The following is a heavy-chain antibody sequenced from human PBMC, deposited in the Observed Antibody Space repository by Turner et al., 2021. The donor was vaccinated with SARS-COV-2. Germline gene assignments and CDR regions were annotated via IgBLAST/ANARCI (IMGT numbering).Heavy chain of an antibody. Sequence: QLQLQESGSGLVKPSETLSLTCTVSGGSISSSSYYWGWIRQPPGKGLEWIGRIYYSGITYYNPSLKSRVIISVDTSKNQFSLKLSSVTAADTAVDYCAGLMDTAMDYYGMDVWGQGTTVTVSS. CDR2: IYYSGIT. D-gene: IGHD5-18*01. CDR3: AGLMDTAMDYYGMDV. J-gene: IGHJ6*02. V-gene: IGHV4-39*01. CDR1: GGSISSSSYY.